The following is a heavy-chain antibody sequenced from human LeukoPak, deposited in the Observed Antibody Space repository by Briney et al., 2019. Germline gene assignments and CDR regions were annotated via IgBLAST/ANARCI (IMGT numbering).Heavy chain of an antibody. CDR2: IFYNGGT. CDR3: ARAPTAYCLSTNCRPYFDY. J-gene: IGHJ4*02. V-gene: IGHV4-39*07. D-gene: IGHD2/OR15-2a*01. Sequence: SETLSLTCTVSGGSISSSNYYWGWVRQPPGKGLEWIGTIFYNGGTQYSPSLKSRVTISVDTSKNQFSLELTSVTAADTAVYYCARAPTAYCLSTNCRPYFDYWGQGILVTVSS. CDR1: GGSISSSNYY.